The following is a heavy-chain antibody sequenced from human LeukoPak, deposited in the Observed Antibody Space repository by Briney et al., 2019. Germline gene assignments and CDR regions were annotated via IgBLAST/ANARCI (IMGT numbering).Heavy chain of an antibody. Sequence: GRPLRLSCAASGFTFRSYGMHWVRQAPGKGLEWVAVISSDGSGKHYADSVKGRFTISRDNSENTLYLQMNSLRAEDTALYYCVKDLTGRSYNLDYWGQGTLVTVSS. J-gene: IGHJ4*02. CDR1: GFTFRSYG. V-gene: IGHV3-30*18. CDR2: ISSDGSGK. CDR3: VKDLTGRSYNLDY. D-gene: IGHD1-26*01.